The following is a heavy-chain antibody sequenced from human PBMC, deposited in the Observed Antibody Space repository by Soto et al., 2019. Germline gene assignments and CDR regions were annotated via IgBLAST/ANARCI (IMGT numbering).Heavy chain of an antibody. CDR3: VRKYPGTRPFDY. D-gene: IGHD2-2*01. Sequence: GSLRLSCAASGFTFYSYAMNWVRQAPGKGLAWVSAIGTDGNTYYANSVKGRFTISRDNSRTTLYLQMNSLRVEDTALYYCVRKYPGTRPFDYWGQGTLATVS. V-gene: IGHV3-23*01. CDR2: IGTDGNT. J-gene: IGHJ4*01. CDR1: GFTFYSYA.